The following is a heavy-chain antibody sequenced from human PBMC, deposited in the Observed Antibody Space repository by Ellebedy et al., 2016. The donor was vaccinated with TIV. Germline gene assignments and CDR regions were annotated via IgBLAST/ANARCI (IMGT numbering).Heavy chain of an antibody. Sequence: GESLKISCAASGFSFSTYAMIWVRQAPGKGLEWVSSASDGGHGTDYAASVEGRFTISRHHSQSTIYLQMDSLRADDTAVYYCAKVRVWYGDAVNSWGPGTRVTVSS. CDR3: AKVRVWYGDAVNS. CDR1: GFSFSTYA. CDR2: ASDGGHGT. J-gene: IGHJ4*02. V-gene: IGHV3-23*01. D-gene: IGHD3-10*01.